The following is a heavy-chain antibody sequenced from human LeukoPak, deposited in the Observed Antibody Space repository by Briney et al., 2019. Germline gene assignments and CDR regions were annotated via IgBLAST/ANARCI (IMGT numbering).Heavy chain of an antibody. V-gene: IGHV3-23*01. CDR2: ISGSGGST. CDR1: GFTFSSYA. J-gene: IGHJ4*02. D-gene: IGHD6-6*01. CDR3: AKDRVEQLAFDY. Sequence: PGGSLRLSCAASGFTFSSYAMSWIRQAPGKGLEWVSAISGSGGSTYYADSVKGRFTISRDNSKNTLYLQMNSLRAEDTAVYYCAKDRVEQLAFDYWGQGTLVTVSS.